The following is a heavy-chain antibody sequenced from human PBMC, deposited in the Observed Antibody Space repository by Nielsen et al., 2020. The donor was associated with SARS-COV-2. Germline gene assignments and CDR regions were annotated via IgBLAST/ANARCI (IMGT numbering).Heavy chain of an antibody. Sequence: GESLKISCAASGFTFSSYSMNWVRQAPGKGLEWVSSISSSSSYIYYADSVKGRFTISRDNAKNSLYLQMNSLRAEDTAVYYCATVVVPDYWGQGTLVTVSS. CDR1: GFTFSSYS. J-gene: IGHJ4*02. D-gene: IGHD3-22*01. V-gene: IGHV3-21*01. CDR3: ATVVVPDY. CDR2: ISSSSSYI.